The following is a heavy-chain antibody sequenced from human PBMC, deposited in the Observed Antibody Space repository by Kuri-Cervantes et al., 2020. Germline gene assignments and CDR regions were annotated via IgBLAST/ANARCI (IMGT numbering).Heavy chain of an antibody. V-gene: IGHV4-59*01. D-gene: IGHD2-2*01. J-gene: IGHJ5*02. CDR3: ARDRAVVPASPTTWFDP. Sequence: SETLSLTCTVSGGSTSSYYWSWIRQPPGKGLEWIGYIYYSGSTNYNPSLKSRVTISVDTSKNQFSLKLCSVTAADTAVYYCARDRAVVPASPTTWFDPWGQGTLVTVSS. CDR1: GGSTSSYY. CDR2: IYYSGST.